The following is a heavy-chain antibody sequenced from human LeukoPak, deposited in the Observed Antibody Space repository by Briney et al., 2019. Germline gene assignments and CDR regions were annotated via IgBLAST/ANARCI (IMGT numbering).Heavy chain of an antibody. J-gene: IGHJ4*02. CDR3: ARGAYYYED. CDR2: ISSSSSTI. V-gene: IGHV3-48*01. D-gene: IGHD3-22*01. Sequence: GGSLRLSCAASGFTFSSHSMNWVRQAPGKGLEWVSYISSSSSTIYYADSAKGRFTISRDNAKNSLYLQMNSLRAEDTAVYYCARGAYYYEDWGQGTLVTVSS. CDR1: GFTFSSHS.